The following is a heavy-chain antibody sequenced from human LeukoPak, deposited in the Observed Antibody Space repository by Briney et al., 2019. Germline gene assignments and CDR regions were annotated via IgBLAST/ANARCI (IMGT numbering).Heavy chain of an antibody. Sequence: GGSLRLSCAASGFTFSSYAMHWVRQAPGKRLEWVAVISYDGRNKYYADSVKGRFTISRVNSKNTLYLQMNSLRAEDTAVYYCAKDLSVAVAGLWFDYWGQGTLVTVSS. J-gene: IGHJ4*02. CDR2: ISYDGRNK. V-gene: IGHV3-30*04. D-gene: IGHD6-19*01. CDR3: AKDLSVAVAGLWFDY. CDR1: GFTFSSYA.